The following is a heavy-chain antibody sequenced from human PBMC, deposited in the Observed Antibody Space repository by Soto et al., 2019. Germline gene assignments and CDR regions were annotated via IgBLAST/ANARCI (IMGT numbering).Heavy chain of an antibody. D-gene: IGHD5-18*01. Sequence: EVQLLESGGGLVQPGGSLRLSCAASGFTFSSYAMSWVRQAPGKGLEWVSAISGSGVSTYYADSVKGRFTISRDNSKNTLYLQMNSLRVEDTAVYYCAKDSGYSYGYDAFDIWGQGTMVTVSS. CDR2: ISGSGVST. CDR1: GFTFSSYA. V-gene: IGHV3-23*01. J-gene: IGHJ3*02. CDR3: AKDSGYSYGYDAFDI.